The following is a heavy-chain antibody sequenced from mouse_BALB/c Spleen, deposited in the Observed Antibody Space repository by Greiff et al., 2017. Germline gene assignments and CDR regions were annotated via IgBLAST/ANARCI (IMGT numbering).Heavy chain of an antibody. V-gene: IGHV1S127*01. CDR2: IDPSNSET. D-gene: IGHD2-14*01. J-gene: IGHJ4*01. CDR3: ASEGGCYRSAMDY. CDR1: GYTFTSYW. Sequence: QVQLKESGPELVRPGASVKMSCKASGYTFTSYWMPWVKQRPGQGLEWIGMIDPSNSETRLNQKFKDKATLNVDKSSNTAYMQLSSLTSKDSAVYYCASEGGCYRSAMDYWGQGTTVTVSS.